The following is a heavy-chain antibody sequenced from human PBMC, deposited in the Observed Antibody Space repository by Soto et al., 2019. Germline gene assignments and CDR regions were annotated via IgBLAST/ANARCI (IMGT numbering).Heavy chain of an antibody. CDR2: IKQDGSEK. CDR3: TKYSGTSSAPAA. CDR1: GFTFSSYW. Sequence: SCAASGFTFSSYWMSWVRQAPGKGLEWVASIKQDGSEKYYVDSVKGRFTISRDNAKNSLYLQMNSLKTEDTAVYYCTKYSGTSSAPAALGQGTLVTVSS. J-gene: IGHJ5*02. V-gene: IGHV3-7*03. D-gene: IGHD1-26*01.